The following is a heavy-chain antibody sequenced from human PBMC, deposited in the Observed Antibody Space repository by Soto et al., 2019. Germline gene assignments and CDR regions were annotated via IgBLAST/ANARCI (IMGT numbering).Heavy chain of an antibody. D-gene: IGHD2-15*01. V-gene: IGHV4-39*01. Sequence: PAETLSLTCAVSGCSINSNNYYWAWVRPPPGKGLAWIASVYYDGSTYYNPSLKSRVTKSIDTSKNQFSVGLRSVTAADTAIYYCSKVMVAATRHTDFDSWGQGTLVTVSS. J-gene: IGHJ4*02. CDR3: SKVMVAATRHTDFDS. CDR1: GCSINSNNYY. CDR2: VYYDGST.